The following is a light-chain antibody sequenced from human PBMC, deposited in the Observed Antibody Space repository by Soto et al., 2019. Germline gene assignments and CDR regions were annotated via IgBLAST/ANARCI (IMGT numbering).Light chain of an antibody. J-gene: IGLJ3*02. CDR1: SSNIGNNY. CDR2: DNN. CDR3: GTWDSGLSAVV. V-gene: IGLV1-51*01. Sequence: QSLLTQPPSVSAAPGQKVTISCSGSSSNIGNNYVSWYQQLPGTAPKLLIYDNNKLPSGIPDRFSGSKSGTSATLGITGLQTGDEADYYCGTWDSGLSAVVFGGGTQLTVL.